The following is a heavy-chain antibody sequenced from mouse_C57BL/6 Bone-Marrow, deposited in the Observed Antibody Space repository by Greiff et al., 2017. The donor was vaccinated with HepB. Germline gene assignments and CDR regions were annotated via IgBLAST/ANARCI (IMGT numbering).Heavy chain of an antibody. V-gene: IGHV1-4*01. CDR1: GYTFTSYT. J-gene: IGHJ2*01. Sequence: VKLQESGAELARPGASVKMSCKASGYTFTSYTMHWVKQRPGQGLEWIGYINPSSGYTKYNQKFKDKATLTADKSSSTAYMQLSSLTSEDSAVYYCARYYFITTVVATDYFDYWGQGTTLTVSS. CDR2: INPSSGYT. CDR3: ARYYFITTVVATDYFDY. D-gene: IGHD1-1*01.